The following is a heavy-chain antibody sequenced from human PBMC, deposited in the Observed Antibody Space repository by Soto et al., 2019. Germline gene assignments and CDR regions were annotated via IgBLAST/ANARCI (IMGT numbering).Heavy chain of an antibody. J-gene: IGHJ3*02. Sequence: QMRLQESGPGLVKPSGTLSLACAVSGASVSSDNWWSWVRQPPGKGLEWIGEIFHSETTNYNPSLKSRATRSVDKSKTQFSPTLTSVTTADTAVYYCAKNGWYSADIWGQGTMGTVSS. CDR2: IFHSETT. V-gene: IGHV4-4*02. CDR1: GASVSSDNW. CDR3: AKNGWYSADI. D-gene: IGHD6-19*01.